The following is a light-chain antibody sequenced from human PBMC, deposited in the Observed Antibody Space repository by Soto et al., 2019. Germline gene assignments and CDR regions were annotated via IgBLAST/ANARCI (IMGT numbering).Light chain of an antibody. CDR1: SGHSSYA. Sequence: QSVLTQSPSASASLGASVKLTCTLSSGHSSYAIAWHQQQPEKGPRYLMKLNSDGSHSKGDGIPDRFSGASSGAERYHTISSLQSEDEDDYYCQTRGTGILVFGGGTKLTVL. V-gene: IGLV4-69*01. J-gene: IGLJ2*01. CDR2: LNSDGSH. CDR3: QTRGTGILV.